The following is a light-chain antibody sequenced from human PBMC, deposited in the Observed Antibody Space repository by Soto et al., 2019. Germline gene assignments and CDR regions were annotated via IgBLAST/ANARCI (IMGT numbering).Light chain of an antibody. V-gene: IGLV1-44*01. J-gene: IGLJ2*01. CDR2: GNN. Sequence: QSVLTQPPSASGTPGQRVTISCSGSGSSIGTNTVNWYRQLPGTAPKLLIYGNNQRPSGVPDRFSGFKSGTSASLAISGLQSEDEAEYYCAAWDGSLNNVLFGGGTKLTVL. CDR3: AAWDGSLNNVL. CDR1: GSSIGTNT.